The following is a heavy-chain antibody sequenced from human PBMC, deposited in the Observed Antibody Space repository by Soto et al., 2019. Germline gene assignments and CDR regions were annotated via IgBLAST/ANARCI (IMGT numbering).Heavy chain of an antibody. CDR2: INPNSGGT. D-gene: IGHD6-6*01. V-gene: IGHV1-2*04. CDR3: ARGPSIAAKSPAADYYYMDV. J-gene: IGHJ6*03. CDR1: GYTFTGYY. Sequence: QVQLVQSGAEVKKPGASVKVSCKASGYTFTGYYMHWVRQAPGQGLAWMGWINPNSGGTNYAKKFQGWVTTTRDTSIRTAYMELSRLRSDDTAVYYCARGPSIAAKSPAADYYYMDVWGKGTTVTVSS.